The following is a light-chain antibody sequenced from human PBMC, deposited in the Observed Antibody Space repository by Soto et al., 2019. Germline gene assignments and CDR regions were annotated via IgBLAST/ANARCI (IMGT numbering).Light chain of an antibody. J-gene: IGKJ4*01. Sequence: DIQMTQSPSTLSAFVGDRVTITCRANQSISSWLAWYQQKPGKAPNLLIYDASSLQSGVPSRFSGSGSGAEFTLTISSLQPDDFATYYCQQYNSSPLTFGGGTKVDIK. CDR1: QSISSW. V-gene: IGKV1-5*01. CDR2: DAS. CDR3: QQYNSSPLT.